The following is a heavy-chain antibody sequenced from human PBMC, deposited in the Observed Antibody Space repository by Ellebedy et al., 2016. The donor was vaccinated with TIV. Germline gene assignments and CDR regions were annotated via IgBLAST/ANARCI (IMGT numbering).Heavy chain of an antibody. Sequence: ASVKVSCKASGYTFTSYYMHWVRQAPGQRLEWMGWINAGNGNTKYSQKFQGRVTITRDTSASTAYMELSSLRSEDTAVYYCARDGSGWLFDYWGQGTLVTVSS. CDR3: ARDGSGWLFDY. CDR1: GYTFTSYY. V-gene: IGHV1-3*01. J-gene: IGHJ4*02. CDR2: INAGNGNT. D-gene: IGHD6-19*01.